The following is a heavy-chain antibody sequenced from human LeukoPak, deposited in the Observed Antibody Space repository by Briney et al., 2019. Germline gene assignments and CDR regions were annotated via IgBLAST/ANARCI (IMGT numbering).Heavy chain of an antibody. J-gene: IGHJ4*02. D-gene: IGHD6-19*01. CDR1: GFTLCTYG. CDR3: AKDLSSGSYGDYFDY. V-gene: IGHV3-23*01. Sequence: GGALRLSRAAPGFTLCTYGIRWGPPAPGEGVGWGSAFCDSAGSTYYADSVKGRFTISRDNSKNTLYLQMNSLRAKDTAVYYCAKDLSSGSYGDYFDYWGQGTLVTVSS. CDR2: FCDSAGST.